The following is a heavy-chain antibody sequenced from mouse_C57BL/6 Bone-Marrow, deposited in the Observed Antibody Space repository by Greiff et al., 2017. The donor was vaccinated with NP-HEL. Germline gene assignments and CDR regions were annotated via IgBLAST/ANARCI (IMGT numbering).Heavy chain of an antibody. D-gene: IGHD2-3*01. Sequence: VQLQQSGPELVKPGASVKIPCKASGYTFTDYNMDWVKQSHGKSLEWIGDINPNNGGTIYNQKFKGKATLTVDKSSSTAYMELRSLTSEDTAVYYCARWNDGYFPFAYWGQGTRVTVSA. J-gene: IGHJ3*01. CDR1: GYTFTDYN. CDR2: INPNNGGT. CDR3: ARWNDGYFPFAY. V-gene: IGHV1-18*01.